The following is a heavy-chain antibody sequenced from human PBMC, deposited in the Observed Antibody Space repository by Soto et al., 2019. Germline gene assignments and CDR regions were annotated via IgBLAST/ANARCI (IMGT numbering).Heavy chain of an antibody. D-gene: IGHD3-9*01. Sequence: GGSLRLSCAASGFTFSSYSMNWVRQAPGKGLEWVSAISGSGGSTYYADSVKGRFTISRDNSKNTLYLQMNSLRAEDTAVYYCAKESAYDILTGYYKGGWGQGTLVTVSS. CDR1: GFTFSSYS. CDR2: ISGSGGST. CDR3: AKESAYDILTGYYKGG. V-gene: IGHV3-23*01. J-gene: IGHJ4*02.